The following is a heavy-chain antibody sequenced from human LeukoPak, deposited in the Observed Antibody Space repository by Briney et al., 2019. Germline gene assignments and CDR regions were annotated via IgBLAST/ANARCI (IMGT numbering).Heavy chain of an antibody. Sequence: ASVKVSCKASGYSFTNYGISWVRQAPGQGLEWMGWIGVYNGNTDYAQKLQGRVTITTDTSTSTAYMELRSLRSDDTAVYYCARRVSAAVFYYFYMDVWGKGTTVTVSS. CDR1: GYSFTNYG. J-gene: IGHJ6*03. D-gene: IGHD6-25*01. CDR3: ARRVSAAVFYYFYMDV. CDR2: IGVYNGNT. V-gene: IGHV1-18*01.